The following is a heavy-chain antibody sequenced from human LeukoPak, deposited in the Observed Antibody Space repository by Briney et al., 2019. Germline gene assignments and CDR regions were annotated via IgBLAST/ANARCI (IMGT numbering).Heavy chain of an antibody. Sequence: SETLSLTCNVSSGSLRENYWSWIRQSPGKGLEWIAEINHSGSTNYNPSLKSRVTISADTSKNQFSLRLSSVTAADTAVYYCARGRVSSRYNWNYSSWFDPWGQGTLVTVSS. D-gene: IGHD1-7*01. CDR3: ARGRVSSRYNWNYSSWFDP. CDR2: INHSGST. CDR1: SGSLRENY. V-gene: IGHV4-34*01. J-gene: IGHJ5*02.